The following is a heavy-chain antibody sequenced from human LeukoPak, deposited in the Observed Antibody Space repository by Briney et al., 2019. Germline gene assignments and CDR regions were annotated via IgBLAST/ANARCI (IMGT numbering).Heavy chain of an antibody. J-gene: IGHJ6*02. CDR1: GFTFSTYA. V-gene: IGHV3-23*01. Sequence: GGSLRLSRAASGFTFSTYAISWVRQAPGKGLEWVSAITGDGDTTYYADSVKGRFTISRDNSKNTLYLQMNTLRAEDTAVYYCAKRSGAGRCMDVWGQGTTVTVSS. CDR3: AKRSGAGRCMDV. CDR2: ITGDGDTT. D-gene: IGHD3-10*01.